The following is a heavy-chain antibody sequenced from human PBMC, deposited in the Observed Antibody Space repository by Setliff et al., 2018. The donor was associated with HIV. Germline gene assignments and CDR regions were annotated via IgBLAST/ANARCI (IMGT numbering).Heavy chain of an antibody. D-gene: IGHD1-26*01. CDR2: ISSGSTI. CDR3: AKDRSGSYSFARD. Sequence: GGSLRLSCAASGFTFSTYSMTWARQAPGKGLEWVSSISSGSTIYYADSVKGRFTVSRDNAKNSLYLQMNSLRAEDTAVYYCAKDRSGSYSFARDWGQGTLVTVSS. J-gene: IGHJ4*02. V-gene: IGHV3-21*01. CDR1: GFTFSTYS.